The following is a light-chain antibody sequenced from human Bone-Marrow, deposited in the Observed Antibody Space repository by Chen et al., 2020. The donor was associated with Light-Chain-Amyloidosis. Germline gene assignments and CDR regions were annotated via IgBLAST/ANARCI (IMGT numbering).Light chain of an antibody. J-gene: IGKJ4*01. V-gene: IGKV1-39*01. Sequence: DIHMIQSPSSLSASVGDRVTITCRASQNIANYVNWYQHKPGKAPKLLILAGSSLHGGVSSRFSAGGSGTDFTLTISSLQPEDSATYFCQQCYSFRFLSFGGGTKVEIK. CDR1: QNIANY. CDR3: QQCYSFRFLS. CDR2: AGS.